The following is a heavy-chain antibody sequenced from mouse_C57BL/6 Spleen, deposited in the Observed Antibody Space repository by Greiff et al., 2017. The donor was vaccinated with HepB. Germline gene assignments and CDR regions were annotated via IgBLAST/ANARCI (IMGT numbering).Heavy chain of an antibody. CDR2: IYPRDGST. CDR1: GYTFTSYD. J-gene: IGHJ1*03. Sequence: VQLQQSGPELVKPGASVKLSCKASGYTFTSYDINWVKQRQGQGLEWIGWIYPRDGSTKYNEKFKGKATLTVDTSSSTAYMELHSLTSEDSAVYFCASGDYYWYFDVWGTGTTVTVSS. CDR3: ASGDYYWYFDV. D-gene: IGHD2-13*01. V-gene: IGHV1-85*01.